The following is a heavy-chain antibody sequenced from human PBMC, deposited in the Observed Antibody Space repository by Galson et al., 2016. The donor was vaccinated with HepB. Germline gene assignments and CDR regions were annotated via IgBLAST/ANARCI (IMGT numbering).Heavy chain of an antibody. CDR1: GFTFSSYV. CDR2: IVGSGGTT. D-gene: IGHD5-18*01. J-gene: IGHJ4*02. Sequence: SLRLSCAASGFTFSSYVMSWVRQAPGQGLEWVSGIVGSGGTTYYAESVQGRFIVSRDNSKNILHLKMDSLRVEDTAIYYCASQQLWPSFDYWGQGILVTVSS. CDR3: ASQQLWPSFDY. V-gene: IGHV3-23*01.